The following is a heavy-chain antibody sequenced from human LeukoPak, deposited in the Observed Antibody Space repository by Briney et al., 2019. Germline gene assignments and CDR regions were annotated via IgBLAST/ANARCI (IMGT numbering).Heavy chain of an antibody. CDR3: AKDRLSIAAAGTGAFDI. J-gene: IGHJ3*02. Sequence: GGSLRLSCAASGFTVSSNYMSWVRQAPGKGLEWVSVIYSGGSTYYADSVKGRFTISRDNSKNTLYLQMNSLRAEDTAVYYCAKDRLSIAAAGTGAFDIWGQGTMVTVSS. V-gene: IGHV3-66*02. D-gene: IGHD6-13*01. CDR1: GFTVSSNY. CDR2: IYSGGST.